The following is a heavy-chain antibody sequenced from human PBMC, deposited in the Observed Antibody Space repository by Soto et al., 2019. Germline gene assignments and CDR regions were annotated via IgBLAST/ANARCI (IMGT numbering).Heavy chain of an antibody. V-gene: IGHV1-69*13. D-gene: IGHD3-3*01. J-gene: IGHJ6*02. CDR1: GVTFSSYA. CDR3: ARDHKAMIFGVVIPGHGIGV. Sequence: SVKVSCKASGVTFSSYAISWVRQTPGQGLEWMGGIIPSVGTANYAQKFQGRVTITADESTSTAYMELSSLRAADTAVYYCARDHKAMIFGVVIPGHGIGVRGPGTTVTVSS. CDR2: IIPSVGTA.